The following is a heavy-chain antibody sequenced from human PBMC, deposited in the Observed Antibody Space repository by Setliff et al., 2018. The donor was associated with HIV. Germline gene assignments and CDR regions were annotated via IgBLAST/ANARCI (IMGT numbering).Heavy chain of an antibody. D-gene: IGHD6-19*01. J-gene: IGHJ4*02. Sequence: GGSLRLSCAASGFKFDDYPMHWVRQRPGKGLEWVSLCGRKGVTTLYAKSVEGRFTISRDNRKKSLYLQINALKTEDTALYYCVKEHNTGWPNLDSWGQGTLVTVSS. CDR2: CGRKGVTT. V-gene: IGHV3-43*01. CDR1: GFKFDDYP. CDR3: VKEHNTGWPNLDS.